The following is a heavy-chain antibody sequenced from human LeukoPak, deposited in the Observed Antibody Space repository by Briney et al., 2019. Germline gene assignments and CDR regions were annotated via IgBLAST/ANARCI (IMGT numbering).Heavy chain of an antibody. D-gene: IGHD3-3*01. J-gene: IGHJ4*02. CDR3: ARRARSITIFGH. Sequence: SETLSLTCTVSGGSISSSSYYWGWIRQPPGKGLEWIVSIYYSGSTYYNPSLKSRVTISVDTSKNQFSLKLSSVTAADTAVYYCARRARSITIFGHWGQGTLVTVSS. V-gene: IGHV4-39*01. CDR1: GGSISSSSYY. CDR2: IYYSGST.